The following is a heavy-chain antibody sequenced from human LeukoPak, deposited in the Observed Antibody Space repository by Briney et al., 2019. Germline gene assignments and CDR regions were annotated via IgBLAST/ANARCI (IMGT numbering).Heavy chain of an antibody. J-gene: IGHJ4*02. CDR2: INYSGSS. CDR1: GDSISTDY. D-gene: IGHD2-21*01. V-gene: IGHV4-59*08. CDR3: ARLDCISDTCYNY. Sequence: PSETLSLTCIVSGDSISTDYWSWIRQSPGKGLEWIGYINYSGSSEYNPSLKSRITISVDRSKNQVSLKMRSVTAAGTAVYYCARLDCISDTCYNYWALGALVTVSS.